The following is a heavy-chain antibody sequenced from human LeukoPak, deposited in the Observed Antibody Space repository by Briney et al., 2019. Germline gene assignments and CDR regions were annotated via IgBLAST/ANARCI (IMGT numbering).Heavy chain of an antibody. CDR3: ASGTTVEDY. V-gene: IGHV1-69*02. CDR2: IIPILGIA. CDR1: GGTFSSYT. Sequence: ASVKVSCKASGGTFSSYTINWVRQAPGQGLEWMGRIIPILGIANYAQKFQGRVTITADKSTSTAYMELSSLRSEDAAVYYCASGTTVEDYWGQGTLVTVSS. J-gene: IGHJ4*02. D-gene: IGHD4-23*01.